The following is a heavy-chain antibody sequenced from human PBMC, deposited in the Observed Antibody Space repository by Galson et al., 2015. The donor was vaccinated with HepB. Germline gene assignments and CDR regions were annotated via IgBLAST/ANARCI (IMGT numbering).Heavy chain of an antibody. D-gene: IGHD3-3*02. Sequence: SVKVSCKASGYTFTSYDINWVRQATGQGLEWMGWMNPNSGNTGYAQKFQGRVTMTRNTSISTAYMELSSLRSEDTAVYYRARGHFWSGYYYYYYYMDVWGKGTTVTVSS. CDR1: GYTFTSYD. CDR2: MNPNSGNT. CDR3: ARGHFWSGYYYYYYYMDV. J-gene: IGHJ6*03. V-gene: IGHV1-8*01.